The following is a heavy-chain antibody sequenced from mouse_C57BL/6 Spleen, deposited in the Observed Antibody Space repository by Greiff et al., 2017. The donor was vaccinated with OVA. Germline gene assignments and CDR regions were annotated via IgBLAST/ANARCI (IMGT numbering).Heavy chain of an antibody. D-gene: IGHD2-4*01. CDR1: GYAFSSYW. Sequence: VQVVESGPELVKPGASVKISCKASGYAFSSYWMNWVKQRPGQGLEWIGRIYPGDGDTNYNGKFKGKATLTAGKSSSTAYMQLSSLTSEDSAVYFCANDYGGDYWGQGTTLTVSS. V-gene: IGHV1-82*01. CDR3: ANDYGGDY. CDR2: IYPGDGDT. J-gene: IGHJ2*01.